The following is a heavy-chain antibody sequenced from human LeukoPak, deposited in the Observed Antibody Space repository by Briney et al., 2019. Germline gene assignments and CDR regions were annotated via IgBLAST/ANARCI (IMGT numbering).Heavy chain of an antibody. J-gene: IGHJ4*02. V-gene: IGHV1-2*02. CDR2: INPNSGGT. D-gene: IGHD5-18*01. Sequence: ASVNVSCKASGYTFTGYYMHWVRQAPGQGLEWMGWINPNSGGTNYSQKFQGRVTMTRDTSISTAYMELRRRRSDDTAVYYCARVEDADSYGYTPGYFDYWGQRSPVTVSS. CDR1: GYTFTGYY. CDR3: ARVEDADSYGYTPGYFDY.